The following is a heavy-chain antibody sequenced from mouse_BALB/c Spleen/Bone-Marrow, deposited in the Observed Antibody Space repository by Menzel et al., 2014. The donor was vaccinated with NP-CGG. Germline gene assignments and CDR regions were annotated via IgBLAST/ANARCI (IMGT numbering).Heavy chain of an antibody. D-gene: IGHD1-1*01. V-gene: IGHV5-9-3*01. CDR1: GFTFSSYT. CDR3: ARHGDYYGSSLFAY. J-gene: IGHJ3*01. CDR2: ISSGGSYT. Sequence: DVHLVESGGGLVKPGGSLKLSCAASGFTFSSYTMSWVRQTPEKRLEWVATISSGGSYTYYPDSVKGRFTISRDNAKNTLYLQMSSLRSEDTAFYYCARHGDYYGSSLFAYWGQGTLVTVSA.